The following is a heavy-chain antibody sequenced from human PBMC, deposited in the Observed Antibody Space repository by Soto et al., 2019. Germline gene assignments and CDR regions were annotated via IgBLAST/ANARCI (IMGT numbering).Heavy chain of an antibody. CDR2: IYHSGST. CDR3: ASGHYYGSGSYSPVRD. Sequence: SETLSLTCAVSGGSISSGGYSWSWIRQPPGKGLEWIGYIYHSGSTYYNPSLKSRVTISVDRSKNQFSLKLSSVTAADTAVYYCASGHYYGSGSYSPVRDWGQGTLVTVSS. V-gene: IGHV4-30-2*01. D-gene: IGHD3-10*01. CDR1: GGSISSGGYS. J-gene: IGHJ4*02.